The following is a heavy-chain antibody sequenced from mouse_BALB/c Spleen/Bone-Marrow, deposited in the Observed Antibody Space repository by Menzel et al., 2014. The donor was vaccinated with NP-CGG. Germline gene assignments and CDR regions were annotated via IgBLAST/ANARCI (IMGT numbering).Heavy chain of an antibody. CDR3: ERAGMGPGYFDY. CDR2: ISSGSSTV. CDR1: GFTFSSFG. D-gene: IGHD2-10*02. V-gene: IGHV5-17*02. J-gene: IGHJ2*01. Sequence: EVQLVESGGGLVQPGGSRKLSCAASGFTFSSFGMHWVRQAPEKGLEWVAYISSGSSTVYYADKVMGRFTISRDNPKNTVFWKRTGQRAEDRAMYCGERAGMGPGYFDYGGQAPPPTVSS.